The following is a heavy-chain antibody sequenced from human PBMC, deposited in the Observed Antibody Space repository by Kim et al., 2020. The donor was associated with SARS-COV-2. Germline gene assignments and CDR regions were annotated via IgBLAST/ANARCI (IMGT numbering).Heavy chain of an antibody. CDR2: ISGGGDHT. Sequence: GGSLRLSCVASGFTFSSHAMTWVRQAPGGGLEWVSTISGGGDHTFYADSVKGRFTTSRDNSKNTLYLQINSLRAEDTATYYCVKATGYYIGLTFDYWGQG. CDR1: GFTFSSHA. J-gene: IGHJ4*02. D-gene: IGHD1-26*01. V-gene: IGHV3-23*01. CDR3: VKATGYYIGLTFDY.